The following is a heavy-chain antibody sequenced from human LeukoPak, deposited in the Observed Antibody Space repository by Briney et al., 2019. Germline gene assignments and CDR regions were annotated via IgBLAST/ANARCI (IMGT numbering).Heavy chain of an antibody. CDR1: GYTFSSYY. D-gene: IGHD4-23*01. J-gene: IGHJ4*02. CDR2: INPTGDST. V-gene: IGHV1-46*01. CDR3: AREASGGYFDY. Sequence: ASVKVSCKASGYTFSSYYMHWVRQAPGQGLEWVGLINPTGDSTNYAQNFRGRVTMTRDTSTSTVYMDLNSLRSEDTAAYYCAREASGGYFDYWGQGTLVTVSS.